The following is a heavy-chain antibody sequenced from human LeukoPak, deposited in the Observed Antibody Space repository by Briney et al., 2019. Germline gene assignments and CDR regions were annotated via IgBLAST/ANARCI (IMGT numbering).Heavy chain of an antibody. CDR3: ARGQDYYDSSGYYQVLY. CDR1: GFTFSSYS. V-gene: IGHV3-21*01. Sequence: PGGSLRLSRAASGFTFSSYSMNWVRQAPGKGLEWVSSISSSSSYIYYADSVKGRFTISRDNAKNSLYLQMNSLRAEDTAVYYCARGQDYYDSSGYYQVLYWGQGTLVTVSS. CDR2: ISSSSSYI. D-gene: IGHD3-22*01. J-gene: IGHJ4*02.